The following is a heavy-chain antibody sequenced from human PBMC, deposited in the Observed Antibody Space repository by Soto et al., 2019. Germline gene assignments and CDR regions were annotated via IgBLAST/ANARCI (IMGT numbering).Heavy chain of an antibody. CDR3: ARDEGVGGYCTNGVCYYYYGMEV. CDR1: GYTFTGCY. V-gene: IGHV1-2*04. J-gene: IGHJ6*02. Sequence: ASVKVSCKASGYTFTGCYMHWVRQAPGQGLEWMGWINPNSGGTNYAQKFQGWVTMTRDTSISTAYMELSRLRSDDTAVYYCARDEGVGGYCTNGVCYYYYGMEVWGQGTTVTVSS. D-gene: IGHD2-8*01. CDR2: INPNSGGT.